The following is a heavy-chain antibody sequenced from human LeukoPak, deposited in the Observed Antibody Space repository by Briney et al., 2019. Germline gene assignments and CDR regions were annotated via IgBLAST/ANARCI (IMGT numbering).Heavy chain of an antibody. D-gene: IGHD3-10*02. J-gene: IGHJ4*02. CDR2: INPNSGGT. CDR3: ARGGPSINNYARFFDY. CDR1: GYTFSDYY. Sequence: ASVKVSCQASGYTFSDYYIHWVRQAPGHGLEWMGWINPNSGGTNYAQKFPGRVTMTRDTSISTAYMEVSRRNSDDTAIFYCARGGPSINNYARFFDYWGQGTLVTVSS. V-gene: IGHV1-2*02.